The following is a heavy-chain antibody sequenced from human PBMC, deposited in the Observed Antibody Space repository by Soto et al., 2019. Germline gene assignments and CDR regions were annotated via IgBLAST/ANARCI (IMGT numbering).Heavy chain of an antibody. CDR3: ARSPNYSSYGFDV. J-gene: IGHJ6*02. D-gene: IGHD2-21*01. CDR2: IYYSGST. Sequence: SETLSLTCTVSGVSVSSGYYFWSWLRQSPGKRLEWIAYIYYSGSTNYNPSLKSRATISVDTSKSQVSLTLTSMTAADAALYYCARSPNYSSYGFDVWGQGTAVTVSS. CDR1: GVSVSSGYYF. V-gene: IGHV4-61*01.